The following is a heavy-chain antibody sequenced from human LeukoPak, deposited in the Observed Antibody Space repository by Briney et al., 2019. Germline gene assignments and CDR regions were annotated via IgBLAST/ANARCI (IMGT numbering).Heavy chain of an antibody. CDR2: INQVGSEK. D-gene: IGHD6-19*01. CDR1: GFTVSGYW. V-gene: IGHV3-7*01. Sequence: GGSLRLSCAGSGFTVSGYWMTWVRQAPGKGLEWVANINQVGSEKYYVESVKGRFTISRNNAKNSMFLQMNSLRAEDTALYYCVRDWSSGADFWGQGTLVTVSS. J-gene: IGHJ4*02. CDR3: VRDWSSGADF.